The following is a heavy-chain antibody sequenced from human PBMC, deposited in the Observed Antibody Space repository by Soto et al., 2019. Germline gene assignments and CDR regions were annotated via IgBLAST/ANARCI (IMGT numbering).Heavy chain of an antibody. CDR3: AREYCTTSSCYLPDV. J-gene: IGHJ6*04. Sequence: ASVKVSCKASGYTFTDYGISWVRPAPGQGLEWMGWISTYNDNTNSAQRLPGRVTLTTDTSTSTAYMELRSLRSDDTAVYYCAREYCTTSSCYLPDVWGKGTTVTVSS. V-gene: IGHV1-18*01. CDR2: ISTYNDNT. CDR1: GYTFTDYG. D-gene: IGHD2-2*01.